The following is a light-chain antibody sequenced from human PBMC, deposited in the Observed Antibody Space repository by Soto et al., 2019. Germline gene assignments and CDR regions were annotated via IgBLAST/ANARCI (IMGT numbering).Light chain of an antibody. J-gene: IGLJ2*01. V-gene: IGLV1-51*01. CDR1: TSNIGNNY. CDR2: DDN. Sequence: QSVLTQPPSVSAAAGQKVTISCSGSTSNIGNNYVSWYQQLPGTAPKLLIYDDNNRPSGIPDRFSGSKSGTSATLGITGLQTADEDDYYCGTWDNNLGTHVVFGGGTKVTVL. CDR3: GTWDNNLGTHVV.